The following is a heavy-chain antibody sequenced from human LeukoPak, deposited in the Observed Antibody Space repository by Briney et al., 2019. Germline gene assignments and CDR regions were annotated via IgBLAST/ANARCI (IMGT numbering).Heavy chain of an antibody. J-gene: IGHJ4*02. D-gene: IGHD3-9*01. CDR2: ISYDGSSK. Sequence: WVRQXPGKGLDWXAFISYDGSSKYYADSVKGRFTISRDNSKNTLYLEMNSLRVEDTAVYYCARDFHSRRYSDWWGQGTLVTVSS. CDR3: ARDFHSRRYSDW. V-gene: IGHV3-30-3*01.